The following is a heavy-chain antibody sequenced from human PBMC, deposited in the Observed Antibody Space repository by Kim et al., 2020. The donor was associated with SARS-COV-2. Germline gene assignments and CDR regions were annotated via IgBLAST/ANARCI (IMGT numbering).Heavy chain of an antibody. J-gene: IGHJ4*02. V-gene: IGHV3-30-3*01. D-gene: IGHD2-2*01. Sequence: GGSLRLSCAASGFTFSSYAMHWVRQAPGKGLEWVAVISYDGSNKYYADSVKGRFTISRDNSKNTLYLQMNSLRAEDTAVYYCAREIFAAGYCSSTSCSPPDYWGQGTLVTVSS. CDR1: GFTFSSYA. CDR3: AREIFAAGYCSSTSCSPPDY. CDR2: ISYDGSNK.